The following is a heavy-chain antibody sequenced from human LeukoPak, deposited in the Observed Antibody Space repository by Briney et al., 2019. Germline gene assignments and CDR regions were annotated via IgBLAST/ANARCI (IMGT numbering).Heavy chain of an antibody. D-gene: IGHD3-9*01. CDR2: IYYSGST. Sequence: SVTLSLTCTVSGGSISTYYWTWIRQPPGKGLEWIGSIYYSGSTNYNPSLKSRVTLSLDTSKNQFSLKLSSVTAADTAVYYCARSIGYDILTGYYTPHWFDPWGQGTLVTVSS. CDR3: ARSIGYDILTGYYTPHWFDP. J-gene: IGHJ5*02. V-gene: IGHV4-59*01. CDR1: GGSISTYY.